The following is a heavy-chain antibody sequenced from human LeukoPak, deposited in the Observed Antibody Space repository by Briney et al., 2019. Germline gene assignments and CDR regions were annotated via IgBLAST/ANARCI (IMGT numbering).Heavy chain of an antibody. V-gene: IGHV1-18*01. CDR3: ARAYRVYCTNGVCYPGVTTNDY. CDR2: ISAYNGNT. CDR1: GYTFTSYG. J-gene: IGHJ4*02. Sequence: ASVKVSFKASGYTFTSYGISWVRQAPGQGLEWMGWISAYNGNTNYAQKLQGRVTMTTDTSTSTAYMELRSLRSDDTAVYYCARAYRVYCTNGVCYPGVTTNDYWGQGTLVTVSS. D-gene: IGHD2-8*01.